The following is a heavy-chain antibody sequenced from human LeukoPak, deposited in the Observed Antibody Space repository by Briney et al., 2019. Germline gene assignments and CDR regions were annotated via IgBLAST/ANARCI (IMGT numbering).Heavy chain of an antibody. CDR2: IYYSGST. CDR1: GGSISSYY. J-gene: IGHJ3*02. D-gene: IGHD1-26*01. CDR3: ARLGVGATYAFDI. Sequence: PSETLSLTCTVSGGSISSYYWSWIRQPPGKGLEWIGYIYYSGSTNYNPSLKSRVTISVDTSKNQFSLKPSSVTAADTAVYYCARLGVGATYAFDIWGQGTMVTVSS. V-gene: IGHV4-59*08.